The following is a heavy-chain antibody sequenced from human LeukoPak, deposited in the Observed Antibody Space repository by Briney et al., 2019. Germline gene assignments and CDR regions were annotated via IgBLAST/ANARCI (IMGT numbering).Heavy chain of an antibody. CDR2: FYPGDSDT. CDR3: ARGDIVVVPAAVDAFDI. J-gene: IGHJ3*02. D-gene: IGHD2-2*01. CDR1: GYSFTSYW. V-gene: IGHV5-51*01. Sequence: GESLKISCKGSGYSFTSYWIGWVRQMPGKGLEWMGIFYPGDSDTRYSPSFQGQVTISADKSISTAYLQWSSLKASDTAMYYCARGDIVVVPAAVDAFDIWGQGTMVTVSS.